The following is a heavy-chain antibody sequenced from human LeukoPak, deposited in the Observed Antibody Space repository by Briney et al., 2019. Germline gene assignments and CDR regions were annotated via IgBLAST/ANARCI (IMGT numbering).Heavy chain of an antibody. D-gene: IGHD3-10*01. CDR3: AKGLWFGELPVY. CDR1: GFTFSSYG. Sequence: GGSLRLSCAASGFTFSSYGMHWVRQAPGKGLEWVAVIWYDGSNKYYADSVKCRFTISRDNSKNTLYLQMNSLRAEDTAVYYCAKGLWFGELPVYWGQGTLVTVSS. J-gene: IGHJ4*02. CDR2: IWYDGSNK. V-gene: IGHV3-33*06.